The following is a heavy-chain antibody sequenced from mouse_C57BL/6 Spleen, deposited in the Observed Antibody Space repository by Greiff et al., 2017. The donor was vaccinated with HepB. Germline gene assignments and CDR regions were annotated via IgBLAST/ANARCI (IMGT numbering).Heavy chain of an antibody. J-gene: IGHJ4*01. CDR1: GYSFTGYY. Sequence: EVKVVESGPELVKPGASVKISCKASGYSFTGYYMNWVKQSPEKSLEWIGEINPSTGGTTYNQKFKAKATLTVDKSSSTAYMQLKSLTSEDSAVYYCAGSSNYVRAMDCWGQGTSVTVYS. CDR3: AGSSNYVRAMDC. CDR2: INPSTGGT. D-gene: IGHD2-5*01. V-gene: IGHV1-42*01.